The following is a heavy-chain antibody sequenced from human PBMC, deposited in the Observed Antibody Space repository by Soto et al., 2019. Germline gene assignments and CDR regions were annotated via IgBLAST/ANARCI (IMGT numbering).Heavy chain of an antibody. CDR1: GFTFSTYA. V-gene: IGHV3-7*04. Sequence: GGSLRLSCAASGFTFSTYAIAWVRQAPGKGLEWVANIKQDGSQKWYVDSVKGRFTISRDNAKKSLFLQMNSLRVEDTAVYYCARGDYHDNSGPFSDAFDVWGQGTMVTVS. CDR2: IKQDGSQK. D-gene: IGHD3-22*01. J-gene: IGHJ3*01. CDR3: ARGDYHDNSGPFSDAFDV.